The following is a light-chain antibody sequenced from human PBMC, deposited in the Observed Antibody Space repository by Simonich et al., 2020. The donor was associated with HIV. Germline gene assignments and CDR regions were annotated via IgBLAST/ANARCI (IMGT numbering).Light chain of an antibody. Sequence: DIQMTPSPYSVSASVGDRVTITWRARQDISSWFAWYQQKPGKAPKLLIYAASTSQSGVPSRFSGSGSGTDFTLTISSLQPEDFATYYCQQAHSFPTFGQGTRLDIK. CDR2: AAS. CDR1: QDISSW. V-gene: IGKV1-12*01. CDR3: QQAHSFPT. J-gene: IGKJ5*01.